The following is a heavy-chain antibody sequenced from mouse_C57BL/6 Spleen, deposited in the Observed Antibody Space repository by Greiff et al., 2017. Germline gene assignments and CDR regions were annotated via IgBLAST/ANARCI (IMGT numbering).Heavy chain of an antibody. CDR1: GYTFTSYW. Sequence: QVQLQQPGPELVKPGASVKLSCKASGYTFTSYWMHWVKQRPGQGLEWIGNINPSNGGTNYNEKFKSKATLTVDKSSSTAYMQLSSLTSEDSAVYYCARSAPYYSNYVGAMDYWGQGTSVTVSS. V-gene: IGHV1-53*01. CDR2: INPSNGGT. D-gene: IGHD2-5*01. CDR3: ARSAPYYSNYVGAMDY. J-gene: IGHJ4*01.